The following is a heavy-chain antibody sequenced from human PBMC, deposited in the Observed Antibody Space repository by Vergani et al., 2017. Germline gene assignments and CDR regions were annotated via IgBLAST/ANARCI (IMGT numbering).Heavy chain of an antibody. CDR1: RYSITNYW. CDR2: INPIDSKI. Sequence: EVQLVQSGAEVKKPGESLKISCQGSRYSITNYWIAWVRQRPGKGLQWMGNINPIDSKIAYSPSFQGQAIMSLDKSITTAYLQWRSLKASDTAIYYCTRHVPCGDGACLHFDHWGQGTQVTVSS. J-gene: IGHJ4*02. D-gene: IGHD2-21*01. V-gene: IGHV5-51*01. CDR3: TRHVPCGDGACLHFDH.